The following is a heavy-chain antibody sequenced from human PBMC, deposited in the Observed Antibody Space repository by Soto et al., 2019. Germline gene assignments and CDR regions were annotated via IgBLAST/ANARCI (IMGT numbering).Heavy chain of an antibody. CDR1: GGSISSGSYY. Sequence: QVQLQESGPGLVKPSQTLSLTCTVSGGSISSGSYYWSWIRQHPGKGLEWIGYIYYSGTTYYNPSLAIXXTXSXATSKNQFSLKLTSVTAADTAMYFCARDSSDTPLDYWGQGTLVTVSS. CDR2: IYYSGTT. CDR3: ARDSSDTPLDY. D-gene: IGHD5-18*01. J-gene: IGHJ4*02. V-gene: IGHV4-31*03.